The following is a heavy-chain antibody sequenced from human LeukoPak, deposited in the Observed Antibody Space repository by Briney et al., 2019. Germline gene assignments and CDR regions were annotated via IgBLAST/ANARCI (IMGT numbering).Heavy chain of an antibody. CDR2: INWNGGST. D-gene: IGHD3-10*02. CDR3: AELGITMIGGV. V-gene: IGHV3-20*04. J-gene: IGHJ6*04. Sequence: GGSLRLSCAASGFTFDDYCMSWVRQAPGRGLEWGSGINWNGGSTGYADSVKGRFTISRDNAKNSLYLQMNSLRAEDTAVYYCAELGITMIGGVWGKGTTVTISS. CDR1: GFTFDDYC.